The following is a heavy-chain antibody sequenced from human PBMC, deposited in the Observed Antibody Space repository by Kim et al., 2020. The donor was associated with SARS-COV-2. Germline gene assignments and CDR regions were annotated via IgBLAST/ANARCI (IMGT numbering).Heavy chain of an antibody. D-gene: IGHD3-22*01. CDR1: GGSLSSGGYY. Sequence: SETLSLTCTVSGGSLSSGGYYWSWIRQHPGKGLEWIGYIYYSGSTYYNSSLKSRVTISVDTSKNQFSLKLSSVTAADTAVYYCARTRITMIVVVTHFDYWGQGTLVTVSS. CDR3: ARTRITMIVVVTHFDY. V-gene: IGHV4-31*03. CDR2: IYYSGST. J-gene: IGHJ4*02.